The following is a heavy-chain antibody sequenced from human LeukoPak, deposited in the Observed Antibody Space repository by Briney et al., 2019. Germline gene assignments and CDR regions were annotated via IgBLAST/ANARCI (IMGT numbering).Heavy chain of an antibody. CDR3: ARGYQLLSSYYYYMDV. D-gene: IGHD2-2*01. J-gene: IGHJ6*03. CDR1: GYTFTSYY. Sequence: ASVKVSCKASGYTFTSYYMHWVRRAPGQGLEWMGWINPNSGGTNYAQKFRGRVTMTRDTSISTAYMELSRLRSDDTAVYYCARGYQLLSSYYYYMDVWGKGTTVTVSS. V-gene: IGHV1-2*02. CDR2: INPNSGGT.